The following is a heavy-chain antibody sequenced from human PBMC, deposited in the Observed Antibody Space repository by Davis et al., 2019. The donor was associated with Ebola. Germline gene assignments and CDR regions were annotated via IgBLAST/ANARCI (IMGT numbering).Heavy chain of an antibody. J-gene: IGHJ4*02. CDR2: ISHDGNDK. CDR3: AKEYCPNSGPYCTYFDV. CDR1: GFTFSSHD. V-gene: IGHV3-30*18. D-gene: IGHD3-10*01. Sequence: PGGSLRLSCAASGFTFSSHDMHWVRQAPGKGLEWVSAISHDGNDKYYADSVKGRFTISRDSSWDTLYLHMNSLRPEDTAVYFCAKEYCPNSGPYCTYFDVWGQGILVTVSS.